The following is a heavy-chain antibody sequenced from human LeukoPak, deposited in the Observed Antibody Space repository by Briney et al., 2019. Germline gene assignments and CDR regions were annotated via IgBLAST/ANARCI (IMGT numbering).Heavy chain of an antibody. D-gene: IGHD3-22*01. CDR1: GGSISSSNYY. J-gene: IGHJ1*01. CDR2: IYYSGST. CDR3: ARLEDYYDSSGYYVAEYFQH. V-gene: IGHV4-39*01. Sequence: SETLSLTCTVSGGSISSSNYYWGWIRQPPGKGLEWIGNIYYSGSTYYNPSLKSRVTISVDTSKNQFSLKLSSVTAADTAVYYCARLEDYYDSSGYYVAEYFQHWGQGTLVTVSS.